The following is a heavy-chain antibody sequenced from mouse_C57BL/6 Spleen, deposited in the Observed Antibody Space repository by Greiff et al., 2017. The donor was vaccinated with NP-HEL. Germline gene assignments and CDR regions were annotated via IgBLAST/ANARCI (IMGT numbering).Heavy chain of an antibody. Sequence: QVQLKESGAELVRPGASVKMSCKASGYTFTSYNMHWVKQTPRQGLEWIGAIYPGNGDTSYNQKFKGKATLTVDKSSSTAYMQLSSLTSEDSAVYFCARLITTHYAMDYWGQGTSVTVSS. J-gene: IGHJ4*01. D-gene: IGHD1-1*01. CDR2: IYPGNGDT. CDR3: ARLITTHYAMDY. V-gene: IGHV1-12*01. CDR1: GYTFTSYN.